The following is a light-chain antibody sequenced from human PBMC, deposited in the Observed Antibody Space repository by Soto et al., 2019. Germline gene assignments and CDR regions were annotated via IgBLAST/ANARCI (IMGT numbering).Light chain of an antibody. J-gene: IGKJ2*01. CDR2: AAS. CDR1: QSVSGSY. CDR3: QQYDISPYT. V-gene: IGKV3-20*01. Sequence: EIVLTQSPGTLSLSPGERATLSCRTSQSVSGSYITWYQQKPGQPPRLLIYAASNRATGIPDRFSGSGSGTDFTLTISRLEPDDVAMYYCQQYDISPYTFGQGTKLDIK.